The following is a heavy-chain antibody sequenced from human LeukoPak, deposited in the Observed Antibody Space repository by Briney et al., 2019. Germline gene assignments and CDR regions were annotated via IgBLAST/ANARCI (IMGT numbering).Heavy chain of an antibody. D-gene: IGHD6-13*01. CDR3: AKVTYSSSWYSSEANYYYYYMDV. J-gene: IGHJ6*03. CDR2: IIPIFGTA. V-gene: IGHV1-69*13. Sequence: SVTVSCKASGGTFSSYAISWVRQAPGQGLEWMGGIIPIFGTANYAQKFRGRVTITADESTSTAYMELSSLRSEDTAVYYCAKVTYSSSWYSSEANYYYYYMDVWGKGTTVTVSS. CDR1: GGTFSSYA.